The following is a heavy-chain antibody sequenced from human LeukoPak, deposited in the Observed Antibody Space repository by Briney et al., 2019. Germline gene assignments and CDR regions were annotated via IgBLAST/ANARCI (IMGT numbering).Heavy chain of an antibody. Sequence: SETLSLTCAVYGGSFSGYYWSWIRQPPGKGLEWIGEINHSGSTNYNPSLKSRVTISVDTSKNQFSLKLSSVTAADTAVYYCARGRSRLTHYYYYYMDVWGKGTTVTVSS. V-gene: IGHV4-34*01. D-gene: IGHD1-14*01. CDR2: INHSGST. CDR3: ARGRSRLTHYYYYYMDV. CDR1: GGSFSGYY. J-gene: IGHJ6*03.